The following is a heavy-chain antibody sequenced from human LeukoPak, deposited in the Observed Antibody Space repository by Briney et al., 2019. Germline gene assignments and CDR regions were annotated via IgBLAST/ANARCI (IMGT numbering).Heavy chain of an antibody. CDR2: ISGSGGST. J-gene: IGHJ4*02. CDR3: ARELLYHYYEY. Sequence: PGVSLRLSCAASGFTFSSYAMSWVRQAPGKGLEWVSTISGSGGSTYYADSVKGRFTISRDNSKNTLYLQMNSLRAEDTAVYYCARELLYHYYEYWGQGTLVTVSA. V-gene: IGHV3-23*01. D-gene: IGHD2-2*01. CDR1: GFTFSSYA.